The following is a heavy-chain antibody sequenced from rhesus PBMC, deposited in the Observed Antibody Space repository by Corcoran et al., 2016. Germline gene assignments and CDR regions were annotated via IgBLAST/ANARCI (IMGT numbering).Heavy chain of an antibody. CDR2: ISGSSGST. D-gene: IGHD2-33*01. J-gene: IGHJ4*01. V-gene: IGHV4-65*01. CDR3: AREAPANY. Sequence: QVQLQESGPGLVKPSETLSLTCAVSGGSVSSSNWWSWIRQPPGNGLEWIGYISGSSGSTYYNPSLKGRITISTDTSKNQFALKLSSVTAADTAVYYCAREAPANYWGQGVLVTVSS. CDR1: GGSVSSSNW.